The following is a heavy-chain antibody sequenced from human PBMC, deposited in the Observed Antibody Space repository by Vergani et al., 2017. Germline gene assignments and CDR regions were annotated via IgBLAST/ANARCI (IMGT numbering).Heavy chain of an antibody. Sequence: QVQLQESGPGLVKPSETLSLTCTVSGGSISSYYWSWIRQPPGXGLEWIGYIYYSGSTNYNPSLKSRVTISVDTSKNQFSLKLSSVTAADTAVYYCARVRQYDFWSGYQYYYYMDVWGKGTTVTVSS. V-gene: IGHV4-59*01. J-gene: IGHJ6*03. CDR3: ARVRQYDFWSGYQYYYYMDV. CDR1: GGSISSYY. CDR2: IYYSGST. D-gene: IGHD3-3*01.